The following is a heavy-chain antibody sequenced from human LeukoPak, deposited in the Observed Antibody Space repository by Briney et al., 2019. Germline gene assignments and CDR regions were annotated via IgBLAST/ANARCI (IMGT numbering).Heavy chain of an antibody. CDR2: ISSSGST. CDR1: GGSFSSHH. D-gene: IGHD3-16*01. CDR3: ARVGRGDHTWGSYYCDH. J-gene: IGHJ4*01. V-gene: IGHV4-59*11. Sequence: SETLSLTCTVSGGSFSSHHSSWLRQPPGKGLEWIGYISSSGSTSYNLSLKSRVRISVDTSKNQFSLRLSSVTAADTAVYYCARVGRGDHTWGSYYCDHWG.